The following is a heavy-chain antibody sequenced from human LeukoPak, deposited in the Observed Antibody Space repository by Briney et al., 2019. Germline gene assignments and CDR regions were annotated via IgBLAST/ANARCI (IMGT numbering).Heavy chain of an antibody. J-gene: IGHJ6*03. CDR1: GYTFTGYY. CDR3: AGSITMVRGDAMDV. D-gene: IGHD3-10*01. V-gene: IGHV1-2*02. Sequence: ASLKVSCKASGYTFTGYYMHWVRQAPGQGLEWMGWINPNSGGTNYAQKFQGRVTMTRDTSISTAYMELSRLRSDDTAVYYCAGSITMVRGDAMDVWGKGTTVTVSS. CDR2: INPNSGGT.